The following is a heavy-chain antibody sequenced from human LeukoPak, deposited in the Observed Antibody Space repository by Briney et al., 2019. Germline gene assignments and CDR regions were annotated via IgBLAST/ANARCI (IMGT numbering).Heavy chain of an antibody. Sequence: GGSLRLSCAASGFTFSSYWMSWVRQAPGKGLEWVANIKQDGSEKYYVDSVKGRFTISRDNAKSSLYLQMNSLRAEDTAVYYCASSSSLLWFGEDAFDIWGQGTMVTVSS. V-gene: IGHV3-7*02. CDR3: ASSSSLLWFGEDAFDI. CDR2: IKQDGSEK. D-gene: IGHD3-10*01. CDR1: GFTFSSYW. J-gene: IGHJ3*02.